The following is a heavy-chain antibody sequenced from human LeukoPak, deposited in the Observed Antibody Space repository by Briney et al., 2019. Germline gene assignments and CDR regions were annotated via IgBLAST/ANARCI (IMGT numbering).Heavy chain of an antibody. V-gene: IGHV4-30-4*01. Sequence: PSQTLSLTCTVSGGSISSGDYYWSWIRQPPGKGLEWIGYIYYSGSTYYNPSLKSRVTISVDTSKNQFSLKLSSVTAADTAVYYCARGAQRFGEYHYGMDVWGQGTTVTVSS. D-gene: IGHD3-10*01. CDR1: GGSISSGDYY. CDR3: ARGAQRFGEYHYGMDV. J-gene: IGHJ6*02. CDR2: IYYSGST.